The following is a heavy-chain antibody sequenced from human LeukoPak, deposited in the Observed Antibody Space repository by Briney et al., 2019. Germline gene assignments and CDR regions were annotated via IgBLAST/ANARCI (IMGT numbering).Heavy chain of an antibody. D-gene: IGHD3-10*01. V-gene: IGHV1-18*01. J-gene: IGHJ4*02. CDR1: GYTFTSYG. CDR2: ISTYNGNT. CDR3: ARGARSGGLYFDY. Sequence: ASVKVSCKASGYTFTSYGISWVRQAPGQGLEWMGWISTYNGNTNYIQNLQGRVTMTTDTSTSTACMELRSLRSDDTAVYYCARGARSGGLYFDYWGQGTLVTVSS.